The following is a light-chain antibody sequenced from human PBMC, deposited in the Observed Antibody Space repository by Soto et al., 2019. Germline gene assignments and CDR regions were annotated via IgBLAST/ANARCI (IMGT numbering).Light chain of an antibody. J-gene: IGLJ1*01. CDR3: KSYAGSNTYV. CDR2: EVV. CDR1: TGDIGVYDF. V-gene: IGLV2-8*01. Sequence: QSVLTQPPSASGSPGQSVTISCTGTTGDIGVYDFVSWYQHHPGKAPRLIIYEVVQRPSGVPDRFSGSKSGNTASLPVSGLQAADEADYFCKSYAGSNTYVFGSGTKVTVL.